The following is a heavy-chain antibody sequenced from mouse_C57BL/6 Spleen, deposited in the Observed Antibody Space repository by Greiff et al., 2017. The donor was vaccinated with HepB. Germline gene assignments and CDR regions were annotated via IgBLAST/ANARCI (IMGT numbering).Heavy chain of an antibody. Sequence: EVKVVESGGDLVKPGGSLKLSCAASGFTFSSYGMSWVRQTPDKRLEWVATISSGGSYTYYTDSVKGRFTISRDNAKNTLYLQMSSLKSEDTAMYYCATLRGDYFDYWGQGTTLTVSS. CDR3: ATLRGDYFDY. CDR2: ISSGGSYT. V-gene: IGHV5-6*01. J-gene: IGHJ2*01. D-gene: IGHD1-1*01. CDR1: GFTFSSYG.